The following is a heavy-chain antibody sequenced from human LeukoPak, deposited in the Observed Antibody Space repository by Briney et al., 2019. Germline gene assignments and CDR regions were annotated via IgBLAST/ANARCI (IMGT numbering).Heavy chain of an antibody. CDR3: AKDLTYYYGMDV. V-gene: IGHV3-30*18. J-gene: IGHJ6*02. CDR2: ISYDGSNK. CDR1: GFTLSSYG. D-gene: IGHD3-16*01. Sequence: PGRSLRLSCAASGFTLSSYGTHWVRQAPGKGLEWVAVISYDGSNKYYADSVKGRFTISRDNSKNTLYLQMNSLRAEDTAVYYCAKDLTYYYGMDVWGQGTTVTVSS.